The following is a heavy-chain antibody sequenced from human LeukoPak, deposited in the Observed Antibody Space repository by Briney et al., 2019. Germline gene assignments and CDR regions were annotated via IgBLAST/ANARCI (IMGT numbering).Heavy chain of an antibody. CDR2: IYYTGST. CDR1: GESTSGFY. D-gene: IGHD3-16*02. Sequence: SETLSLTCTVSGESTSGFYWNWIRQPPGKRLEWIGYIYYTGSTNYNPSLKSRVTISVDTSKNQFSLKLSSVTAADTAVYYCARGGDNRYDYVWGSYRPFDYWGQGTLVTVSS. V-gene: IGHV4-59*01. J-gene: IGHJ4*02. CDR3: ARGGDNRYDYVWGSYRPFDY.